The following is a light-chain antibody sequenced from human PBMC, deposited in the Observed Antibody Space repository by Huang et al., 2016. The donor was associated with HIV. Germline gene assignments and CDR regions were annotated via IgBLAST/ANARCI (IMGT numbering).Light chain of an antibody. J-gene: IGKJ4*01. Sequence: DIQMTQSPSPLSASVGDRVTITCRASPSISSWLAWYQKKPGKAPKLLIYKASNLESGVPARLSGSGSGTEFTLTISSLQPDDFATYYCQQYNSYPLTFGGGTKVQIK. CDR2: KAS. CDR1: PSISSW. CDR3: QQYNSYPLT. V-gene: IGKV1-5*03.